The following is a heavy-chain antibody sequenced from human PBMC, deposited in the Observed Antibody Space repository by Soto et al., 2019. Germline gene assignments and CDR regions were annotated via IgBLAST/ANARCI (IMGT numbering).Heavy chain of an antibody. CDR3: SRRRDPHKGGRS. D-gene: IGHD3-16*01. CDR1: TESFSTYY. Sequence: SQTLSFTCSLHTESFSTYYFSLTLHPPFKFLEFIWEIHPFVDTNYNPSLSNRVTISLDTSKNQFSLKLTSVTAADTAVYFFSRRRDPHKGGRSWGQRTLVTVSS. CDR2: IHPFVDT. J-gene: IGHJ4*02. V-gene: IGHV4-34*01.